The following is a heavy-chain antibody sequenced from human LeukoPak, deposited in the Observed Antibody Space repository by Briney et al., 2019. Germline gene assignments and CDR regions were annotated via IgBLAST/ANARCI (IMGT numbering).Heavy chain of an antibody. V-gene: IGHV4-39*01. Sequence: PSETLSLTCSVSGASISGGTYYWGWIRQPPGRGLEWIGSIYYTGSTYDNPSLKSRVTISVDTSKNQFSLKLSSVTAADTAVYYCARRGGSGRAFDYWGQGTLVTVSS. D-gene: IGHD1-26*01. J-gene: IGHJ4*02. CDR2: IYYTGST. CDR1: GASISGGTYY. CDR3: ARRGGSGRAFDY.